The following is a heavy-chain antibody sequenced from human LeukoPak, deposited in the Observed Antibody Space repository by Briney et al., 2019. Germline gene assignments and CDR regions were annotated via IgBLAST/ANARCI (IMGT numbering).Heavy chain of an antibody. Sequence: SVKVSCKASGGTFSSYAISWVRQAPRQGLEWMGRIIPILGIANYAQKFQGRVTITADKSTSTAYMELSSLRSEDTAVHYCARDPHTANDYWGQGTLVTVSS. CDR1: GGTFSSYA. D-gene: IGHD5-18*01. J-gene: IGHJ4*02. V-gene: IGHV1-69*04. CDR2: IIPILGIA. CDR3: ARDPHTANDY.